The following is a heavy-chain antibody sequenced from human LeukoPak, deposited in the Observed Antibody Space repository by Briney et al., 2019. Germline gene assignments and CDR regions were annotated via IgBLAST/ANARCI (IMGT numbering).Heavy chain of an antibody. D-gene: IGHD2-2*01. CDR1: GFAFSRYG. CDR3: ARGPGALDY. V-gene: IGHV3-30*03. Sequence: GGSLRLSCAASGFAFSRYGMHWVRQAPGKGLEGVALISHDGTNKNHADSVKGRFTISRDNSNNTLYLQMSSLRAEDTAAYYCARGPGALDYWGQGTLVTVSS. J-gene: IGHJ4*02. CDR2: ISHDGTNK.